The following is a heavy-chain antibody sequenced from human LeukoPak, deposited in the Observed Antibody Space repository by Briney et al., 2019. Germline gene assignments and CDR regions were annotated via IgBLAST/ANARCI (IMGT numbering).Heavy chain of an antibody. CDR1: GFTFSSYS. D-gene: IGHD3-3*01. CDR3: ASDTIFGVVNDAFDI. V-gene: IGHV3-21*01. Sequence: PGGSLRLSCAASGFTFSSYSINWVRQAPRKGLEWVSSISSSSSYIYYADSLKGRFTISRDNARNSLYLQMNSLRAEDTAVYYCASDTIFGVVNDAFDIWGQGTMVTVSS. CDR2: ISSSSSYI. J-gene: IGHJ3*02.